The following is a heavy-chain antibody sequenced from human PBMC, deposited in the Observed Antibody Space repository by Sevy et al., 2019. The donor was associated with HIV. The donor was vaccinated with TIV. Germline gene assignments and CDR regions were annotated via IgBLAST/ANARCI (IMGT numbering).Heavy chain of an antibody. CDR3: ARVGYYYDSSGYHLLGYYGMDV. D-gene: IGHD3-22*01. CDR2: IWYDGSTK. Sequence: GGSLRLSCAASGFTFSSYGMHWVRQAPGKGLEWVAVIWYDGSTKYYVDSVKDRFTISRDNSKNTLYLQMNSLRAEDTAVYYCARVGYYYDSSGYHLLGYYGMDVWGQGTTVTVSS. V-gene: IGHV3-33*01. J-gene: IGHJ6*02. CDR1: GFTFSSYG.